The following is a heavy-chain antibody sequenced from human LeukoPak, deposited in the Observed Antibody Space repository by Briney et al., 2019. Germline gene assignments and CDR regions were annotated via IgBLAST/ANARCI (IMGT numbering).Heavy chain of an antibody. CDR3: AREEYNSIFGVVILDY. CDR1: GFTFSSYW. CDR2: INSDGSST. D-gene: IGHD3-3*01. V-gene: IGHV3-74*01. J-gene: IGHJ4*02. Sequence: PGGSLRLSCAASGFTFSSYWMHWVRQAPGEGLVWVSRINSDGSSTSYADSVKGRFTISRDNAKNTLYLQMNSLRAEDTAVYYCAREEYNSIFGVVILDYWGQGTLVTVSS.